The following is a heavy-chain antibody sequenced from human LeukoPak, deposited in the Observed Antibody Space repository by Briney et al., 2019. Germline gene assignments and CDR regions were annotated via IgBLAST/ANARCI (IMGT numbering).Heavy chain of an antibody. D-gene: IGHD6-19*01. CDR3: AREGYSSGHFDY. J-gene: IGHJ4*02. Sequence: PGGSLRLSCAASGFTFSSYAMHWVRQAPGKGLGWVAVISYDGSNKYYADSVKGRFTISRDNSKNTLYLQMNSLRAEDTAVYYCAREGYSSGHFDYWGQGTLVTVSS. CDR1: GFTFSSYA. CDR2: ISYDGSNK. V-gene: IGHV3-30-3*01.